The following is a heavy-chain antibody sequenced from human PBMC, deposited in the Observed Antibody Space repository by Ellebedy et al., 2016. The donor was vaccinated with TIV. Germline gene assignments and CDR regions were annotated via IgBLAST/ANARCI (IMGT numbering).Heavy chain of an antibody. Sequence: MPSETLSLTCAVYGGSFSGNYWTWIRQPPGKGLEWIGEINHSGSTNYNPSLKSRVTISVDTSKNQFSLKLHPVTAADTAVYYCARGRTPYFIVLMVDARSWYFDYWGQGTLVTVSS. D-gene: IGHD2-8*01. CDR2: INHSGST. CDR3: ARGRTPYFIVLMVDARSWYFDY. J-gene: IGHJ4*02. CDR1: GGSFSGNY. V-gene: IGHV4-34*01.